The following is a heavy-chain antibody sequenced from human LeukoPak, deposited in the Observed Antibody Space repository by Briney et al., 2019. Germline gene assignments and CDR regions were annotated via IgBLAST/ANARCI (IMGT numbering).Heavy chain of an antibody. V-gene: IGHV3-74*01. J-gene: IGHJ4*02. CDR2: INSDGSST. CDR3: ATSTYCSGGSCYSRTFQY. Sequence: GGSLRLSCAASRFTFSSYWMHWVRQAPGKGLVWVSRINSDGSSTIYADSVKGRFTISRDNAKNTLYLQMNSLRAEDTAVYYCATSTYCSGGSCYSRTFQYWGQGTLVTVSS. CDR1: RFTFSSYW. D-gene: IGHD2-15*01.